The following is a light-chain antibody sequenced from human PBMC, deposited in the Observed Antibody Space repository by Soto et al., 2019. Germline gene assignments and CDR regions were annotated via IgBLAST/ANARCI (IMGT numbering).Light chain of an antibody. J-gene: IGKJ2*01. CDR3: LQDYIYTPT. CDR1: EGISHD. CDR2: AAS. V-gene: IGKV1-6*01. Sequence: AIQMTQSPSSLSASVGERVTLTCRASEGISHDLGWYQQKPGKAPKLLIHAASSLETGVPSRFSGSGSGTDFTLTISSLQPEDFATYYCLQDYIYTPTFGRGTKLEIK.